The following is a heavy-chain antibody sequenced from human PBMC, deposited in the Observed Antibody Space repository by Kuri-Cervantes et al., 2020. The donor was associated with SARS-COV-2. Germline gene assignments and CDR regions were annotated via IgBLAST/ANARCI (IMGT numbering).Heavy chain of an antibody. CDR1: GFLFSASA. CDR2: IRYDGSNK. J-gene: IGHJ4*02. D-gene: IGHD3-22*01. CDR3: AKDPGWLGY. V-gene: IGHV3-30*02. Sequence: GGSLRLSCEVSGFLFSASAMHWVRQAPGKGLEWVAFIRYDGSNKYYADSVKGRFTISRDNSKNTLYLQMNSLRAEDTAVYYCAKDPGWLGYWGQGTLVTVSS.